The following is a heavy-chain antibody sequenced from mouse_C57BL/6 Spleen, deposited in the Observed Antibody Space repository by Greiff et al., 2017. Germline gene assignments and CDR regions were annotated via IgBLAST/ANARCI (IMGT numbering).Heavy chain of an antibody. CDR2: IYPGSGNT. CDR1: GYTFTDYY. CDR3: ARDHYYGSSYGYFDY. V-gene: IGHV1-76*01. Sequence: QVQLQQSGAELVRPGASVKLSCKASGYTFTDYYINWVKQRPGQGLEWIARIYPGSGNTYYNEKFKGKATLTAEKSSSSAYMQLSSLTSEDSAVYFCARDHYYGSSYGYFDYWGQGTTLTVSS. J-gene: IGHJ2*01. D-gene: IGHD1-1*01.